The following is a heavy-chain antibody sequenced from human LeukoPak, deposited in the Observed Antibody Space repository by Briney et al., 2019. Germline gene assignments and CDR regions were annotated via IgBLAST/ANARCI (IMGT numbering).Heavy chain of an antibody. J-gene: IGHJ6*02. CDR2: MNPNSGNT. D-gene: IGHD3-16*01. CDR1: GYTFTCYD. V-gene: IGHV1-8*01. CDR3: AREYSVWGSLYYYGMDV. Sequence: GASVKVSCKASGYTFTCYDINWVRQATGQGLEWIGWMNPNSGNTGYAQKFQGRVTMTRNTSISTAYMELSSLRSEDTAVYYCAREYSVWGSLYYYGMDVWGQGTTVTVSS.